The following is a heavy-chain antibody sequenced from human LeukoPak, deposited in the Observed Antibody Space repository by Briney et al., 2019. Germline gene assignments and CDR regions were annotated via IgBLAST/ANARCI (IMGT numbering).Heavy chain of an antibody. D-gene: IGHD6-19*01. Sequence: GSSVKVSCKASGGTFSSYAISWVRQAPGQGLEWMGGIIPIFGTANYAQKLQGRVTITTDESTSTAYMELSSLRSEDTAVYYCARVAGLSSGWQKYYYYYMDVWGKGTTVTVSS. V-gene: IGHV1-69*05. CDR2: IIPIFGTA. CDR3: ARVAGLSSGWQKYYYYYMDV. CDR1: GGTFSSYA. J-gene: IGHJ6*03.